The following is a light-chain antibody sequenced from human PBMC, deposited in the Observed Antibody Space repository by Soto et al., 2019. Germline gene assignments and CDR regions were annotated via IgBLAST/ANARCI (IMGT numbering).Light chain of an antibody. CDR1: QSVTSTH. CDR3: QQYGSSPYT. V-gene: IGKV3-20*01. Sequence: EIVLTQSPGTLSLSPGERATLSCRASQSVTSTHLAWYQQKPGQAPRLLIYRASSRATGIPDRFSGSGSGTDFTLTISRLEPEDFAVYYCQQYGSSPYTFGQGTKLEIK. J-gene: IGKJ2*01. CDR2: RAS.